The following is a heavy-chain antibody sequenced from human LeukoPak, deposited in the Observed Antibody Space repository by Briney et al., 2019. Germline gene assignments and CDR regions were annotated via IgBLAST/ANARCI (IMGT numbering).Heavy chain of an antibody. J-gene: IGHJ4*02. Sequence: PGRSLRLSCAASGFSFSSYSMNWVRQAPGRGLEWISYISSGSRTIFYADSVKGRFTISRDNAKNSLYLLMSSLRADDTAVYYCARESITGDRDFDYWGQGTLITVSP. D-gene: IGHD7-27*01. CDR2: ISSGSRTI. CDR3: ARESITGDRDFDY. V-gene: IGHV3-48*01. CDR1: GFSFSSYS.